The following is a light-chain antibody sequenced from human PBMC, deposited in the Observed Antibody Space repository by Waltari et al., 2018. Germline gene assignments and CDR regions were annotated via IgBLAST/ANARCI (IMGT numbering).Light chain of an antibody. CDR1: QSVSSSY. V-gene: IGKV3-20*01. CDR3: QQYGSSPWT. CDR2: GAS. Sequence: EIVLTQSTGTLSLSPGERATLSCRASQSVSSSYLAWYQQKPGQAPRVLIHGASNRATGIPDRFSGSGSGTDFTLTISRLEPEDFAVYYCQQYGSSPWTFGQGTKVEI. J-gene: IGKJ1*01.